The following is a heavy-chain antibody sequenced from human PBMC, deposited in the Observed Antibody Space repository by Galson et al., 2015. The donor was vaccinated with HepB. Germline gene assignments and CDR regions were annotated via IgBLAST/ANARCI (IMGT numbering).Heavy chain of an antibody. Sequence: SLRLSCAASGFTFSTYWMTWVRQAPGKGLEWVANIKQDGSERYYVDSVKGRFTISRDNAKNSLYLQMNSLRAEDTAVYYCARDGMVPTVTTDWYFDLWGRGTLVTVSS. D-gene: IGHD4-17*01. CDR3: ARDGMVPTVTTDWYFDL. CDR2: IKQDGSER. CDR1: GFTFSTYW. V-gene: IGHV3-7*01. J-gene: IGHJ2*01.